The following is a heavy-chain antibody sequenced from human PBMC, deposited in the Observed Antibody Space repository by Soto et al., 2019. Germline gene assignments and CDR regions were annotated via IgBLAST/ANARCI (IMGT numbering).Heavy chain of an antibody. CDR2: ISYDGSNK. CDR1: GFTFSSYG. V-gene: IGHV3-30*18. D-gene: IGHD3-22*01. J-gene: IGHJ6*02. CDR3: AKDKGNYYDAPGGMDV. Sequence: VRLSCAASGFTFSSYGMHWVRQAPGKGLEWVAVISYDGSNKYYADSVKGRFTISRDNSKNTLYLQMNSLRAEDTAVYYCAKDKGNYYDAPGGMDVWGQGTTVTVS.